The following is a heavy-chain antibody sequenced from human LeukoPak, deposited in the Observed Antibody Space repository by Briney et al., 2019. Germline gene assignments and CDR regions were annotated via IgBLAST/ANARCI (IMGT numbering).Heavy chain of an antibody. D-gene: IGHD6-13*01. CDR3: ARDESLAAAGSDY. CDR2: ISSSSSYI. Sequence: GGSLTLSCAASGFTFSSYSMNWVRQAPGKGLEWVAAISSSSSYIYYPDSVKGGFTIVRNNAKSSLYLQMNSLRAEDTAVYYCARDESLAAAGSDYWGQGTLVTVSS. V-gene: IGHV3-21*01. J-gene: IGHJ4*02. CDR1: GFTFSSYS.